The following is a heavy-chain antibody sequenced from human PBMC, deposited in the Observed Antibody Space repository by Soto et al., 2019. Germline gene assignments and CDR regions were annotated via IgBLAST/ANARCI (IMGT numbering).Heavy chain of an antibody. CDR2: IYYSGST. CDR3: ARQVVVTLRNYYYYYYMDV. CDR1: GGSISSSSYY. J-gene: IGHJ6*03. V-gene: IGHV4-61*05. D-gene: IGHD2-15*01. Sequence: PSETLSLTCTASGGSISSSSYYWSWIRQPPGKGLEWIGYIYYSGSTNYNPSLKSRVTISVDTSKNQFSLKLSSVTAADTAVYYCARQVVVTLRNYYYYYYMDVWGKGTTVTVLL.